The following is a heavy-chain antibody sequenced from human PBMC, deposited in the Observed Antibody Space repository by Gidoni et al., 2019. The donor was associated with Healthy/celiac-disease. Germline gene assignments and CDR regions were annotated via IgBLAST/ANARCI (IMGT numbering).Heavy chain of an antibody. CDR1: GCSISRYY. CDR2: IYYSGST. Sequence: QVQLQESGPGLVKPSETLSLTCTVSGCSISRYYWSWIRQPPGKGLEWIGYIYYSGSTNYNPSLKSRVTISVDTSKNQFSLKLSSVTAADTAVYYCARDNPNYDFWSGYSNWFDPWGQGTLVTVSS. D-gene: IGHD3-3*01. V-gene: IGHV4-59*01. J-gene: IGHJ5*02. CDR3: ARDNPNYDFWSGYSNWFDP.